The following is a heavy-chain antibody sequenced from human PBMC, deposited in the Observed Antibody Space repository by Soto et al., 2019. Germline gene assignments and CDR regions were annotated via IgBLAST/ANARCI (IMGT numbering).Heavy chain of an antibody. Sequence: LQQPSRKGLEWNGSIYYSGSTYYNPYLKSRVTISVDTSKNQFSLKLCSVTAADTAVYYCDRVVGHDFWSGYYGGYYFDYWGQG. CDR3: DRVVGHDFWSGYYGGYYFDY. D-gene: IGHD3-3*01. J-gene: IGHJ4*02. CDR2: IYYSGST. V-gene: IGHV4-38-2*02.